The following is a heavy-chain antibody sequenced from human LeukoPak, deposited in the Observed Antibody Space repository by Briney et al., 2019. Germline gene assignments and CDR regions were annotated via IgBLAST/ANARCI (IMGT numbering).Heavy chain of an antibody. D-gene: IGHD1-26*01. Sequence: GGSLRLSCAASGFSFGSYAMSWVRQAAGKGLEWVSEICGSVSGSGDCTHYADSVKGRFTISRDNSKNTVYLQMNSLRAEDTAVYYCSRAGIVGVTRGAFDIWGQGTMVTVSS. CDR2: ICGSVSGSGDCT. CDR3: SRAGIVGVTRGAFDI. V-gene: IGHV3-23*01. J-gene: IGHJ3*02. CDR1: GFSFGSYA.